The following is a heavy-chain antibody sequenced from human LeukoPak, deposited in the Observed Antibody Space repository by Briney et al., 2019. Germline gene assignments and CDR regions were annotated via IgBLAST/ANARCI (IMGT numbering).Heavy chain of an antibody. D-gene: IGHD2-15*01. J-gene: IGHJ4*02. Sequence: ASVKVSCKASGDTFTDYYMHWLRQAPGQGLEWMGWISLSSGGTYYTQKFQDRVTMTRDTSLSTAYMELRSLRSNDTAVYYCARDLVRPSCATDRCYTLAFWGQGTQITVSS. V-gene: IGHV1-2*02. CDR2: ISLSSGGT. CDR1: GDTFTDYY. CDR3: ARDLVRPSCATDRCYTLAF.